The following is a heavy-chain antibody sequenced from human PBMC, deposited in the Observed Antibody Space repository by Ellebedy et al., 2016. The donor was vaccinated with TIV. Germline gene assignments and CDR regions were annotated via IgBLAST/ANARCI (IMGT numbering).Heavy chain of an antibody. CDR2: IYSGGTT. V-gene: IGHV3-53*05. CDR1: GFTLSSDY. J-gene: IGHJ6*02. CDR3: AKEAYDILTGSQMYGMDV. Sequence: GESLKISCAASGFTLSSDYMSWVRRAPGKGPEWLSVIYSGGTTYYADSVKGRFTISRDNSMNTLYLQMNRLSVEDTAVYYCAKEAYDILTGSQMYGMDVWGQGTTVTVSS. D-gene: IGHD3-9*01.